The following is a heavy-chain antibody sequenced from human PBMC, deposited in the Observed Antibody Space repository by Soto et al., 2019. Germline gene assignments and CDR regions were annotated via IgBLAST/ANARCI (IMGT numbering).Heavy chain of an antibody. CDR3: ETSYESSGYDY. D-gene: IGHD3-22*01. CDR2: LSGSGMST. J-gene: IGHJ4*02. CDR1: GFTFSSYA. Sequence: VQLLESGGGLVQPGGSLRLSCAASGFTFSSYAMSWVRQAPGKGLEWVSALSGSGMSTYYADTVKGRFTISRDNSRHTLYLQMNSLRAEDTVVDYCETSYESSGYDYWGQGTLVTVSS. V-gene: IGHV3-23*01.